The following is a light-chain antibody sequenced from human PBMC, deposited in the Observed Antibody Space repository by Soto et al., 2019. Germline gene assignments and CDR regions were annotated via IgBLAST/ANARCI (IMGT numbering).Light chain of an antibody. J-gene: IGKJ1*01. CDR1: QSINTN. V-gene: IGKV3D-15*01. CDR2: GAS. Sequence: IVMTQSPANLSLSPGETATLSCRARQSINTNLAWYQQKLGQAPRLLIYGASTRATGIPARFSGSGSGTEFTLTISSLQPDDFATYYCQHYNSYSEAFGQGTKV. CDR3: QHYNSYSEA.